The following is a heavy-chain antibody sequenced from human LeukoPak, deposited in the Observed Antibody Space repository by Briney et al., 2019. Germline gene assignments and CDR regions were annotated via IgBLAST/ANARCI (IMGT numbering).Heavy chain of an antibody. Sequence: GGSLRLSCAASGFTFSSYSMNWVRQAPGKGLEWVSYISSSSSTIYYADSVKGRFTISRDNAKNSLCLQMNSLRAEDTAVYYCARDKGYCSGGGCYWYYYYGMDVWGQGTTVTVSS. CDR2: ISSSSSTI. D-gene: IGHD2-15*01. CDR1: GFTFSSYS. CDR3: ARDKGYCSGGGCYWYYYYGMDV. J-gene: IGHJ6*02. V-gene: IGHV3-48*01.